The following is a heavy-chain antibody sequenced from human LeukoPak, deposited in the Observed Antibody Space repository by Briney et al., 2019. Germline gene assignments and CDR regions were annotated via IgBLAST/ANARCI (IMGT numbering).Heavy chain of an antibody. Sequence: ASVKVSCKASGGTLSSYAISWVRQAPGQGLEWMGGIIPIFGTANYAQKFQGRVTITADESTSTAYMELSSLRSEDTAVYYCARATYSGYDYLHYFDYWGQGTLVTVSS. D-gene: IGHD5-12*01. J-gene: IGHJ4*02. CDR2: IIPIFGTA. V-gene: IGHV1-69*13. CDR3: ARATYSGYDYLHYFDY. CDR1: GGTLSSYA.